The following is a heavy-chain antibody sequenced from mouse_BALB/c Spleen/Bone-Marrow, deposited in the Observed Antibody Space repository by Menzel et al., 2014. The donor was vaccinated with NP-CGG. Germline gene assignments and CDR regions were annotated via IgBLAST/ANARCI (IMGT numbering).Heavy chain of an antibody. CDR1: GYSFTGYS. Sequence: VQLQQSGPELVKPGASMKISCKASGYSFTGYSVNWVKQSHGKNLEWIGLINPYNGGTSYNQKFKGKATITVDKSSSTAYMELLSLTSEDSAVYYCARDYDYGNYAMDYWGQGTSVTVSS. CDR3: ARDYDYGNYAMDY. J-gene: IGHJ4*01. CDR2: INPYNGGT. D-gene: IGHD2-4*01. V-gene: IGHV1-18*01.